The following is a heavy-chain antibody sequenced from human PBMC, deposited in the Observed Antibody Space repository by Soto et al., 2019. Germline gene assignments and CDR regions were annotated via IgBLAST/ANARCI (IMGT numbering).Heavy chain of an antibody. D-gene: IGHD5-12*01. J-gene: IGHJ4*02. CDR2: ISWNSGSI. CDR1: GFIFTSYS. Sequence: GGSLRLSCATSGFIFTSYSMVWVRLAPGKGLEWVSGISWNSGSIGYADSVKGRFTISRDNAKNSLYLQMNSLRSEDTALYYCAKDMGYDLSPLGYFDYWGQGTLVTVSS. CDR3: AKDMGYDLSPLGYFDY. V-gene: IGHV3-9*01.